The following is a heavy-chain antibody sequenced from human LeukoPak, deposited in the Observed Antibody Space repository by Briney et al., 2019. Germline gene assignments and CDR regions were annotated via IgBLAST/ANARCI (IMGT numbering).Heavy chain of an antibody. V-gene: IGHV4-4*07. CDR1: GGSISSYY. Sequence: PSETLSLTCTVSGGSISSYYWSWIRQPAGKGLEGIGRIYTSGSTNYNPSLKSRVTMSVDTSKNQFSLKLSSVTAADTAVYYCARGGVYCGGDCYSGLSYWGQGTLVTVSS. J-gene: IGHJ4*02. CDR3: ARGGVYCGGDCYSGLSY. D-gene: IGHD2-21*02. CDR2: IYTSGST.